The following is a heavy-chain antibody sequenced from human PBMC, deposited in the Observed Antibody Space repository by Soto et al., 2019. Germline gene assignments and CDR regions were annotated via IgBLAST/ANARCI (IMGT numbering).Heavy chain of an antibody. CDR2: ISSNGGST. D-gene: IGHD6-13*01. CDR3: VKGKGVAAAGKHMHFDY. J-gene: IGHJ4*02. CDR1: GFTFSSYA. Sequence: GGSLRLSCSASGFTFSSYAMHWVRQAPGKGLEYVSAISSNGGSTYYADSVKGRFTISRDNSKNTLYLQMSSLRAEDTAVYYCVKGKGVAAAGKHMHFDYWGQGTLVTVS. V-gene: IGHV3-64D*08.